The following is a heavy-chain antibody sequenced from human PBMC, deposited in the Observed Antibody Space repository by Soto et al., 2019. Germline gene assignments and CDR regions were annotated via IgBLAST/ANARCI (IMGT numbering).Heavy chain of an antibody. Sequence: GGSLRLSCAASGFTFSSYEMNWVRQAPGKGMEWVSYISSSGSTIYYADSVKGRFTISRDNAKNSLYLQMNSLRAEDTAVYYCARERLDCYNIHRPLDYWGQGTLVTVSS. J-gene: IGHJ4*02. CDR2: ISSSGSTI. CDR3: ARERLDCYNIHRPLDY. D-gene: IGHD2-21*01. V-gene: IGHV3-48*03. CDR1: GFTFSSYE.